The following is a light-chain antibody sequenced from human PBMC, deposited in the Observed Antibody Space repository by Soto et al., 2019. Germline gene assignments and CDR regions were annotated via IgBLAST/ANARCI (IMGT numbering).Light chain of an antibody. Sequence: QSVLTQPASVSGSPGQSITISCTGTTSDVGGYNYVSWYQHHPGKAPKLMIYEVSHRPSGVSNRFSGSKSGNTASLIISGLQAEDEAEYHCSSYTSSSTWVFGGGTKLTVL. J-gene: IGLJ3*02. CDR2: EVS. CDR1: TSDVGGYNY. V-gene: IGLV2-14*01. CDR3: SSYTSSSTWV.